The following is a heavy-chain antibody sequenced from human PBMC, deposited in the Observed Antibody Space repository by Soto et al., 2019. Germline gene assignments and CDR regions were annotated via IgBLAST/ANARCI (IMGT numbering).Heavy chain of an antibody. CDR1: GYTFTSYG. Sequence: QVQLVQSGAEVKTPGASVKVSCKASGYTFTSYGISWERQAPGQGLEWMGWISVYNGNTNYAQKLQGRVTMTTDTSTSTAYMELRSLRSDDTAVYYCARVGLRYYYDSSAWGWFDPWGQGTLVTVSS. CDR2: ISVYNGNT. V-gene: IGHV1-18*01. J-gene: IGHJ5*02. D-gene: IGHD3-22*01. CDR3: ARVGLRYYYDSSAWGWFDP.